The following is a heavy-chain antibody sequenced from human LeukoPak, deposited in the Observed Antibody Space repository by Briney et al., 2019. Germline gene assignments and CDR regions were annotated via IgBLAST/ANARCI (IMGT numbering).Heavy chain of an antibody. J-gene: IGHJ5*02. V-gene: IGHV1-69*06. CDR2: IIPIFGTA. D-gene: IGHD4-23*01. Sequence: ASVKVSCKASGGTFSSYAISWVRQAPGQGLEWMGGIIPIFGTANYAQKFQGRVTITADKSTSTAYMELSSLRSEDTAVYYCARDNSVEDTAWWFDPWGQGTLVTVSS. CDR1: GGTFSSYA. CDR3: ARDNSVEDTAWWFDP.